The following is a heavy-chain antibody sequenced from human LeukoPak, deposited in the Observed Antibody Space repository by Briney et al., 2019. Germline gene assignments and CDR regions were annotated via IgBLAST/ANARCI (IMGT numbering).Heavy chain of an antibody. CDR2: ISGSGGST. J-gene: IGHJ5*02. Sequence: GGSLRLSCAASGFTFSSYAMSWVRQAPGKGREWVSAISGSGGSTYYADSVKGRFTISRDNSKNTLYLQMNSLRAEDTAVYYCAKVDYDILTGYYPNSYNWFDPWGQGTLVTVSS. CDR3: AKVDYDILTGYYPNSYNWFDP. CDR1: GFTFSSYA. D-gene: IGHD3-9*01. V-gene: IGHV3-23*01.